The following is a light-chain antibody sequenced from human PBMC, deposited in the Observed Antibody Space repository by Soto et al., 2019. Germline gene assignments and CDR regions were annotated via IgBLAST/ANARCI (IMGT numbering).Light chain of an antibody. CDR2: AAS. V-gene: IGKV1-17*01. CDR1: QGIRND. CDR3: LQHHAHPSWT. Sequence: DIQLTQSPSSLSASVGDRVSITCRASQGIRNDLAWYQQKSGKAPKRLISAASSLQSGVPSRFGGSGSGTEFTLTIRGLQPADSATYFCLQHHAHPSWTFGQGTQVEIK. J-gene: IGKJ1*01.